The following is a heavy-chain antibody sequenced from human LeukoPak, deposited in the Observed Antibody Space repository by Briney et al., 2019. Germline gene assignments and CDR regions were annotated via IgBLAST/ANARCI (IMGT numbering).Heavy chain of an antibody. Sequence: ASVKVSCKASGYTFTSYGISWVRQAPGQGLEWMGWISAYNGNTNYAQKLQGRVTMTTDTSTSTAYMELRSLRSDDTAVYYCARGDDFWSGYNYFDYWGQGTLVTVSS. CDR2: ISAYNGNT. CDR3: ARGDDFWSGYNYFDY. V-gene: IGHV1-18*01. CDR1: GYTFTSYG. J-gene: IGHJ4*02. D-gene: IGHD3-3*01.